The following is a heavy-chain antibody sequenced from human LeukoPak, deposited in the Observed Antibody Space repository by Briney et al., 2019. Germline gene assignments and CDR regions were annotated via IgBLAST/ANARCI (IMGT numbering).Heavy chain of an antibody. V-gene: IGHV3-23*01. D-gene: IGHD3-10*01. CDR1: GFIFSNYA. CDR3: AKDRDSTLIRGAIYY. J-gene: IGHJ4*02. CDR2: ISGSDGGT. Sequence: GGSLRLSCAASGFIFSNYATSWVRQAPGKGLGWVSAISGSDGGTHYADSVRGRFTIYRDNSKNTLYLQMNSLRAEDTAVYYCAKDRDSTLIRGAIYYWGQGSPVTVSS.